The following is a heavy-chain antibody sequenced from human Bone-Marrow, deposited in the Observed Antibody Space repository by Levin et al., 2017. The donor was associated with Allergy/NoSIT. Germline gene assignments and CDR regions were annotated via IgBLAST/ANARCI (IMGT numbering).Heavy chain of an antibody. Sequence: PGGSLRLSCAASGFTFSDAWMSWVRQAPGKGLEWVGRIKSKPDGGTTDYAAPVKGRFTISRDDSKNTLYLQMNCLETEDTAVYYCMTTSTMITFGGVIARRNFDYWGQGTLVTVSS. CDR1: GFTFSDAW. J-gene: IGHJ4*02. CDR3: MTTSTMITFGGVIARRNFDY. D-gene: IGHD3-16*02. V-gene: IGHV3-15*01. CDR2: IKSKPDGGTT.